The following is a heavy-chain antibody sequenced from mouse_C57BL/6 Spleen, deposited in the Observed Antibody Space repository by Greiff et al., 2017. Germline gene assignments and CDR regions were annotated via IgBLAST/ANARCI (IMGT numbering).Heavy chain of an antibody. D-gene: IGHD1-1*01. CDR3: TPLSPWFAY. CDR1: GFNIKDYY. Sequence: VQLQQSGAELVRPGASVKLSCTASGFNIKDYYMHWVKQRPEQGLEWIGRIDPEDGDSEYAPKFQGKATMTADTSSNTACLQLSSLTSEDTAVYYCTPLSPWFAYWGQGTLVTVSA. J-gene: IGHJ3*01. V-gene: IGHV14-1*01. CDR2: IDPEDGDS.